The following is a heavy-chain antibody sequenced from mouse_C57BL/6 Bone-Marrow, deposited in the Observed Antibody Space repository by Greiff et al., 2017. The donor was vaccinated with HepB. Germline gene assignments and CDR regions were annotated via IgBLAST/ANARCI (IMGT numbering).Heavy chain of an antibody. D-gene: IGHD1-1*01. V-gene: IGHV1-59*01. J-gene: IGHJ3*01. Sequence: VKLKQPGAELVRPGTSVKLSCKASGYTFTSYWMHWVKQRPAQGLEWIGVIDPSDSYTNYNQKFKGKATLTVDTSSSTAYMQLSSLTSEDSAVYYCARGTTVVAEGWFAYWGQGTLVTVSA. CDR2: IDPSDSYT. CDR1: GYTFTSYW. CDR3: ARGTTVVAEGWFAY.